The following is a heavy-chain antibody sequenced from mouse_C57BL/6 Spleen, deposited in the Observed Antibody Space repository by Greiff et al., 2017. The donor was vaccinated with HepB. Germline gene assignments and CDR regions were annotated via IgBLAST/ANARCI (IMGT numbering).Heavy chain of an antibody. V-gene: IGHV5-17*01. J-gene: IGHJ2*01. Sequence: EVKVEESGGGLVKPGGSLKLSCAASGFTFSDYGMHWVRQAPEKGLEWVAYISSGSSTIYYADTVKGRFTISRDNAKNTLFLQMTSLRSEDTAMYYCARGELGGFDYWGQGTTLTVSS. CDR2: ISSGSSTI. CDR3: ARGELGGFDY. CDR1: GFTFSDYG. D-gene: IGHD4-1*01.